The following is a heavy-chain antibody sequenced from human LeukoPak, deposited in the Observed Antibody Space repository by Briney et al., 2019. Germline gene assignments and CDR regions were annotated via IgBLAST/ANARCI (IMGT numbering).Heavy chain of an antibody. J-gene: IGHJ4*02. CDR2: INPNSGGT. CDR1: GYTLTGYY. D-gene: IGHD6-6*01. CDR3: ARLPKYSRPLDY. V-gene: IGHV1-2*02. Sequence: ASVKVSCKASGYTLTGYYMHWVRQAPGQGLEWKGWINPNSGGTNYAQKFQGRVTMTRDTSISTAYMELSRLRADDTAVYYCARLPKYSRPLDYWGQGTLVTVSS.